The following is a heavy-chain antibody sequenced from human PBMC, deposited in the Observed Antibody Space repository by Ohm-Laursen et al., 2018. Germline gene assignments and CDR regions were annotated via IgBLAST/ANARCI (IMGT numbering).Heavy chain of an antibody. Sequence: SLRLSCAASGFTFSPTGMTWVRQAPGKRLEWVSTISFTSDPYYAESLRGRFTVSRDNTRNSVYLQMNSLRDEDTGVYYCARDGSGWSRDVWGQGTTVIVSS. CDR2: ISFTSDP. D-gene: IGHD6-13*01. J-gene: IGHJ6*02. CDR3: ARDGSGWSRDV. V-gene: IGHV3-69-1*01. CDR1: GFTFSPTG.